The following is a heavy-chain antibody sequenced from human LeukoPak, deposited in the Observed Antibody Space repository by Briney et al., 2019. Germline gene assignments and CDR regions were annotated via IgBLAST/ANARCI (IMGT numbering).Heavy chain of an antibody. V-gene: IGHV3-23*01. Sequence: PGGSLRLSCAASGFIFSSYAMSWVRQAPGKGLEWVSYGGSGGSTYYADSVKGRFTVSRDNSKSTLYLQMNSLTAEVTAVYYCAKMRGQYYHSYYMDAWGKGTTVTVSS. CDR3: AKMRGQYYHSYYMDA. CDR1: GFIFSSYA. J-gene: IGHJ6*03. CDR2: GGSGGST.